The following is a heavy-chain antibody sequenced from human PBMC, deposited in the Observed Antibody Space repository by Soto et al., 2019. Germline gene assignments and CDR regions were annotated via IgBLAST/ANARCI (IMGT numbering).Heavy chain of an antibody. CDR3: ARRAWDSYYAIDV. CDR1: GFTYTDFA. Sequence: VQLVESGGGEVQPGRSLRLSCAASGFTYTDFALHWVRPAPGKGLEWVAIISYDGSDKYYADSVKGRFAISRDNPKNTLYLEMNSLRPEDTAVYFCARRAWDSYYAIDVWGQGTTVTVFS. D-gene: IGHD3-22*01. CDR2: ISYDGSDK. J-gene: IGHJ6*02. V-gene: IGHV3-30*09.